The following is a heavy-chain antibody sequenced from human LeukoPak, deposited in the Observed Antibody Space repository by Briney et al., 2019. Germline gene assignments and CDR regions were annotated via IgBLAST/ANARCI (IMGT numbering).Heavy chain of an antibody. CDR2: IGTAGDT. J-gene: IGHJ2*01. CDR3: ARGPGVVVITPYWYFDL. D-gene: IGHD3-22*01. V-gene: IGHV3-13*01. Sequence: GGSLRLSCAAFGFTFSSYDMHWVRQATGKGLEWVSAIGTAGDTYYPGSVKGRFTISRENAKNSLYLQMNSLRAGDTAVYYCARGPGVVVITPYWYFDLWGRGTLVTVSS. CDR1: GFTFSSYD.